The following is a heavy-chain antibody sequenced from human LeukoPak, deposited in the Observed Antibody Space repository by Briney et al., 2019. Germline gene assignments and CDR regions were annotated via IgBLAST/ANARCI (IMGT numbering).Heavy chain of an antibody. V-gene: IGHV3-21*01. CDR2: ISSSSSYI. CDR3: ARDPTYYYGSGNVY. CDR1: GFPFSTFW. J-gene: IGHJ4*02. Sequence: PGGSLRLSCEASGFPFSTFWMIWVRQPPGKGLEWVSSISSSSSYIYYADSVKGRFTISRDNAKNSLYLQMNSLRAEDTAVYYCARDPTYYYGSGNVYWGQGTLVTVSS. D-gene: IGHD3-10*01.